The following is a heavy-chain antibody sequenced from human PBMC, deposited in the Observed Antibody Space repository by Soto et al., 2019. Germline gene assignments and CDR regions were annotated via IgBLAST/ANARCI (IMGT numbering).Heavy chain of an antibody. CDR2: INPNSGDT. CDR3: ARDDCSGGSCEALDY. CDR1: GYTFTGYY. Sequence: ASVKVSCKVSGYTFTGYYIHWVRQAPGQGLEWMGWINPNSGDTNFAQKFQGRVTMTRDTSISTAYMELSRLRSDDTAVYYCARDDCSGGSCEALDYWGQGTPVTVSS. V-gene: IGHV1-2*02. D-gene: IGHD2-15*01. J-gene: IGHJ4*02.